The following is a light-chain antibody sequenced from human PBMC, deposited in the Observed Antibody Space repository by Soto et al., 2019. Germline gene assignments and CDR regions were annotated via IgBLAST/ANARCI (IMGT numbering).Light chain of an antibody. V-gene: IGLV2-14*01. CDR3: SSYTSISTHVV. CDR2: DVS. CDR1: SSDVGGYNY. J-gene: IGLJ2*01. Sequence: QSALTQPASVSGSPGQSITISCTGTSSDVGGYNYVSWYQQHPGKAPKLMIYDVSNRPSGVSYRFSGSKSGNTASLTISGLQAEDEADYYCSSYTSISTHVVFGGGTKLTVL.